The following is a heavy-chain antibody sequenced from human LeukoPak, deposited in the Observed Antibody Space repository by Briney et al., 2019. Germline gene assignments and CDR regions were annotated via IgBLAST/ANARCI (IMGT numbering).Heavy chain of an antibody. CDR3: AREDVMYPYYYYGMDV. CDR2: IYSGGST. V-gene: IGHV3-53*01. D-gene: IGHD2-2*01. CDR1: GFTVSSNY. J-gene: IGHJ6*02. Sequence: GGSLRLSCAASGFTVSSNYMSWVRQAPGKGLEWVSVIYSGGSTYYADSVKGRFTISRDNSKNTLYLQMNSLRAEDTAVYYCAREDVMYPYYYYGMDVWGQGTTVTVSS.